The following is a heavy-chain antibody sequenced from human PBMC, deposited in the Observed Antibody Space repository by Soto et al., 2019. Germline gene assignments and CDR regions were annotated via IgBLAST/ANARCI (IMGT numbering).Heavy chain of an antibody. V-gene: IGHV1-58*02. CDR3: AAGSRYCSGGNCEDY. CDR2: IVVGSGHT. D-gene: IGHD2-15*01. CDR1: GFTFTSSA. Sequence: QMQLVRSGPEVKKPGTSVKVSCKASGFTFTSSAMQWVRQARGQRLEWIGWIVVGSGHTNYAQKFKERVTITRGMSTSTAYMELSSLGPEDTAVYYCAAGSRYCSGGNCEDYWGQGTLVAVSS. J-gene: IGHJ4*02.